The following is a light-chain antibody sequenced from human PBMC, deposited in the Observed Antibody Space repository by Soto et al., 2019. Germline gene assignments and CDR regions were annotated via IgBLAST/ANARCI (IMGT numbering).Light chain of an antibody. CDR1: QSFLYSSNNKNY. Sequence: DIVLSQSPDYLAVSLGERATINCKSSQSFLYSSNNKNYLAWYQQKPGQPPKLLIYWASTRESGVPDRFSGSGSGTDFTLTISSLQAEDVAVYYCQQYYSTLTWTFCQGTNVDIK. CDR2: WAS. CDR3: QQYYSTLTWT. V-gene: IGKV4-1*01. J-gene: IGKJ1*01.